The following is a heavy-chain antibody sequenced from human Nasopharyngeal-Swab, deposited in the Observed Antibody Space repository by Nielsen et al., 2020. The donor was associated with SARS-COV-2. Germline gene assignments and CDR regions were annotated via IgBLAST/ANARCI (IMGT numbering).Heavy chain of an antibody. J-gene: IGHJ6*02. CDR1: GGSISSSSYY. CDR3: ARQRGDLRLGFYYYYGMDV. Sequence: SETLSLTCTVSGGSISSSSYYWGWIRQPPGKGLEWIGSIYYSGSTYYNPSLKSRVTISVDTSKNQFSLKLISVTAADTAVYYCARQRGDLRLGFYYYYGMDVWGQGTTVTVSS. D-gene: IGHD2-21*01. CDR2: IYYSGST. V-gene: IGHV4-39*01.